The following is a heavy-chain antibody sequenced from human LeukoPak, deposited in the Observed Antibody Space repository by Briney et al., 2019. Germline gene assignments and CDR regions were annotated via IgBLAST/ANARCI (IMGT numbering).Heavy chain of an antibody. CDR3: ARESGPDFWSGYRYYFDY. CDR2: ISYDGSNK. V-gene: IGHV3-30*03. Sequence: PGGSLRPSCAASGFTFSSYGMHWVRQAPGKGLEWVAVISYDGSNKYYADSVKGRFTISRDNSKNTLYLQMNSLRAEDTAVYYCARESGPDFWSGYRYYFDYWGQGTLVTVSS. J-gene: IGHJ4*02. D-gene: IGHD3-3*01. CDR1: GFTFSSYG.